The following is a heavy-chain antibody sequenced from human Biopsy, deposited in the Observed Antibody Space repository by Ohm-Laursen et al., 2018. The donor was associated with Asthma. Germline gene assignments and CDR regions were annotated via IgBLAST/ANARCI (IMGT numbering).Heavy chain of an antibody. CDR1: GDSFTYPDYY. CDR3: ARDRRVRFLEWPPAMDV. Sequence: SQTLSLTCAVSGDSFTYPDYYWSWIRQLPVKGLEWIGYIYYSGTTYYNPSLKSRVTISVDTSKNQFSLKLTSVTAADTAVYYCARDRRVRFLEWPPAMDVWGQGTTVTVSS. V-gene: IGHV4-31*11. D-gene: IGHD3-3*01. J-gene: IGHJ6*02. CDR2: IYYSGTT.